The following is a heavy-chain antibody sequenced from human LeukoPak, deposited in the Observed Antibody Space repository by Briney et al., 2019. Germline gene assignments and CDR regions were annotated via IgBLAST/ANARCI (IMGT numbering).Heavy chain of an antibody. Sequence: PSETLSLTCAVSGGSISSSNWWSWVRQPPGKGLEWIGEIYHSGSTNYNPSLKSRVTISVDKSKNQFSLKLSSVTAADTAVYYCARVAAAGKDYYYYYMDVWGKGTTVTVSS. CDR3: ARVAAAGKDYYYYYMDV. D-gene: IGHD6-13*01. V-gene: IGHV4-4*02. CDR2: IYHSGST. J-gene: IGHJ6*03. CDR1: GGSISSSNW.